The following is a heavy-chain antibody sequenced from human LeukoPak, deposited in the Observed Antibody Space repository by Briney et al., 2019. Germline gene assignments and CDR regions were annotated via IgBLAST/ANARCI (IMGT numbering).Heavy chain of an antibody. J-gene: IGHJ1*01. CDR3: ARGREWLEEYFQH. CDR1: GGSISGYY. Sequence: SETLSLTCTVSGGSISGYYWSWIRQPPGKGLEWIGYIYYTGSTNYNPSLKNRVTISVDTSKNQFSLKLSSVTVADTAVYYCARGREWLEEYFQHWGQGTLVTVSS. CDR2: IYYTGST. D-gene: IGHD6-19*01. V-gene: IGHV4-59*01.